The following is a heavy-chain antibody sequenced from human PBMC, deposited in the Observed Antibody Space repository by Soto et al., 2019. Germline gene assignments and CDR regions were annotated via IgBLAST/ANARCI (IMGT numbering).Heavy chain of an antibody. D-gene: IGHD2-15*01. Sequence: EVQLVESGGGLVQPGGSLRLSCAASGFTFSSYWMHWVRQAPGKGLVWVSRINSDGSSTSYADSVKGRFTISRDNAKNTRYVQMNSLRAEDTAVYYCVRTSLVVAAATREDSWGQGTLVTVSS. CDR3: VRTSLVVAAATREDS. J-gene: IGHJ4*02. CDR2: INSDGSST. V-gene: IGHV3-74*01. CDR1: GFTFSSYW.